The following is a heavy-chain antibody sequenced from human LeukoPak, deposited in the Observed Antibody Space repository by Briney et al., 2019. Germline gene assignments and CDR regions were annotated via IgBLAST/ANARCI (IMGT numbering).Heavy chain of an antibody. J-gene: IGHJ3*02. D-gene: IGHD3-16*02. CDR3: AKEAHPDYDYVWGSYRARAFDI. Sequence: TGGSLRLSCAASGFTFTHYGMNWVRQAPGKGLEWVAGITSRGITFYALSVKDRFTISRDNSKNNVYLQMNSLSDEDRAVYYCAKEAHPDYDYVWGSYRARAFDIWGQGTMVTVSS. CDR2: ITSRGIT. CDR1: GFTFTHYG. V-gene: IGHV3-23*01.